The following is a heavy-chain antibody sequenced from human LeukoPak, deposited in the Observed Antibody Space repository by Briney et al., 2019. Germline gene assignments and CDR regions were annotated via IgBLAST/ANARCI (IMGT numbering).Heavy chain of an antibody. D-gene: IGHD5-12*01. CDR3: AKLPLYSGYGSLDY. V-gene: IGHV3-23*01. J-gene: IGHJ4*02. CDR1: GLAFSSYA. CDR2: ISGSGGST. Sequence: GGSLRLSCAASGLAFSSYAMSWVRQAPGKGLEWVSAISGSGGSTYYADSVKGRFTISRDNSKNTLYLQMNSLRAEDTAVYYCAKLPLYSGYGSLDYWGQGTLVTVSS.